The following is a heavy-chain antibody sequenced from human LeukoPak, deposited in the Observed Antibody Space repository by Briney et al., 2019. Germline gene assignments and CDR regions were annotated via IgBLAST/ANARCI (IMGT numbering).Heavy chain of an antibody. J-gene: IGHJ4*02. V-gene: IGHV3-30-3*01. CDR3: ARDRYYYGSGSYGEPLDY. D-gene: IGHD3-10*01. CDR2: ISYDGSNK. CDR1: GFTFSSYA. Sequence: PGGSLRLSCAASGFTFSSYAMHWVRQAPGKGLEWVAVISYDGSNKYYADSVKGRFTISRDNSKNTLYLQMNSLRAEDTAVYYCARDRYYYGSGSYGEPLDYWGQGILVTVSS.